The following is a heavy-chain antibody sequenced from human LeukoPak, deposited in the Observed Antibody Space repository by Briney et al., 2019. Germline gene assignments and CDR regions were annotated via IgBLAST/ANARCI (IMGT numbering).Heavy chain of an antibody. V-gene: IGHV3-7*01. J-gene: IGHJ4*02. CDR1: GFTFSSYA. D-gene: IGHD3-10*01. CDR2: IKQDGSEQ. CDR3: ARDGYASGSHDY. Sequence: GRSLRLSCAASGFTFSSYAMHWVRQAPGKGLEWVANIKQDGSEQYYVDSVKGRFTVSRDNAENSLYLQMNSLRAEDTAVYYCARDGYASGSHDYWGQGTLVTVSS.